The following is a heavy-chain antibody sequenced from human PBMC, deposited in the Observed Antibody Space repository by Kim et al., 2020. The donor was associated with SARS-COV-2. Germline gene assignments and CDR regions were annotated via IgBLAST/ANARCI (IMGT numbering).Heavy chain of an antibody. J-gene: IGHJ4*02. Sequence: ASVKVSCKASGYTFTSYGISWVRQAPGQGLEWMGWISAYNGNTNYAQKLQGRVTMTTDTSTSTAYMELRSLRSDDTAVYYCARDHWGQQLVRGDFDYWGQGTLVTVSS. CDR3: ARDHWGQQLVRGDFDY. V-gene: IGHV1-18*01. CDR1: GYTFTSYG. D-gene: IGHD6-13*01. CDR2: ISAYNGNT.